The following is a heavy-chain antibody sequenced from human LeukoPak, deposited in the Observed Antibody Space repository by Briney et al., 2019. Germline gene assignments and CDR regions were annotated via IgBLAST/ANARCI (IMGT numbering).Heavy chain of an antibody. Sequence: PGRSLRLSCAASGFTFSDHYMDWVRQAPGKGLEWVGRTRNKANSYTIEYAASVKGRFTISRDDSKNSLYLQMNSLKTEDTAVYYCSRVVVRGIIITEYYFDYWGQGTLVTVSS. CDR3: SRVVVRGIIITEYYFDY. V-gene: IGHV3-72*01. CDR1: GFTFSDHY. J-gene: IGHJ4*02. CDR2: TRNKANSYTI. D-gene: IGHD3-10*01.